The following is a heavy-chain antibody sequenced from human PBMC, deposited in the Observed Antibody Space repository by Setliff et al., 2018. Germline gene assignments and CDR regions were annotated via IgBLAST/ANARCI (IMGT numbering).Heavy chain of an antibody. J-gene: IGHJ6*03. D-gene: IGHD6-19*01. CDR1: GGSISSSSYY. Sequence: SDTLSLTCTVSGGSISSSSYYWGWIRQPPGKGLEWIGSIYYSGSTYYNPSLKSRVTMSIDTSKNQFSLKLNSVTAADMAVYYCAREQWLDPPGYYYMDVWAKGTTVTVSS. CDR3: AREQWLDPPGYYYMDV. V-gene: IGHV4-39*07. CDR2: IYYSGST.